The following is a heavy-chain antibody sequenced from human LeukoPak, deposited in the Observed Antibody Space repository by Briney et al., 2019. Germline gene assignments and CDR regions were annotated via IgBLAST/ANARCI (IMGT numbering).Heavy chain of an antibody. CDR3: ARRSPSTYSSGWLIDY. CDR1: GYSFTSYW. D-gene: IGHD6-19*01. J-gene: IGHJ4*02. V-gene: IGHV5-51*01. CDR2: IYPGDSVT. Sequence: GESLKISCKGSGYSFTSYWIGWVRQMPGKGLEWMGIIYPGDSVTRYSPSFQGQVTISADKSISTAYLQWSSLKAPDTAMYYCARRSPSTYSSGWLIDYWGQGTLVTVSS.